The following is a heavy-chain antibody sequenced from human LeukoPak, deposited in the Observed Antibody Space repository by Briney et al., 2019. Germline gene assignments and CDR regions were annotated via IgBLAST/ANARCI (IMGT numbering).Heavy chain of an antibody. V-gene: IGHV3-23*01. CDR2: ISGSGGST. Sequence: GGSLRLSCAASGFTFSSYAMSWVRPAPGKGLEWVSAISGSGGSTYYADSVKGRFTISRDNSKNTLYLQMNSLRAEDTAVYYCAKDMWELEAAGAFDIWGQGTMVTVSS. D-gene: IGHD1-26*01. J-gene: IGHJ3*02. CDR1: GFTFSSYA. CDR3: AKDMWELEAAGAFDI.